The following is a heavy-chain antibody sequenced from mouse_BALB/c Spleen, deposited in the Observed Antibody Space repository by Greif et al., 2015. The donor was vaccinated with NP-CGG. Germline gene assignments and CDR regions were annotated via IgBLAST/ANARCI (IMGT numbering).Heavy chain of an antibody. CDR2: INPSTGYT. CDR1: GYTFTSYW. J-gene: IGHJ2*01. CDR3: ARGGYYGYDGKVGY. V-gene: IGHV1-7*01. Sequence: QVQLQQSGAELAQPGASVKMSCKASGYTFTSYWMHWVKQRPGQGLEWIGYINPSTGYTEYNQKFKDKATLTADKSSSTAYMQLSSLTSEDSAVYYCARGGYYGYDGKVGYWGQGTTLPVSS. D-gene: IGHD2-2*01.